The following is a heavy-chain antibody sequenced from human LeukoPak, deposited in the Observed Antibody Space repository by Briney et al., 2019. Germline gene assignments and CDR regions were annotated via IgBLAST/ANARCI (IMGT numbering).Heavy chain of an antibody. V-gene: IGHV3-53*01. J-gene: IGHJ4*02. CDR1: GFTVSSNY. D-gene: IGHD1-26*01. CDR2: IYRGGGT. Sequence: PGGSLRLSCAASGFTVSSNYMSWVRQAPGKGLEWVSVIYRGGGTYYADSVKGRFTISRDNSRDNLYLQMNSLRADDTAVYYCARAGVGSLRAFDYWGQGTLVTVSS. CDR3: ARAGVGSLRAFDY.